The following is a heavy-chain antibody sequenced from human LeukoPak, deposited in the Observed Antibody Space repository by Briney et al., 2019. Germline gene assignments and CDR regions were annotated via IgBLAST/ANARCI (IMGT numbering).Heavy chain of an antibody. D-gene: IGHD6-13*01. J-gene: IGHJ6*02. V-gene: IGHV3-53*05. CDR3: ARARQDWQQLVLDIYYGMDV. CDR2: IYSGGST. Sequence: GGSLRLSCAASGFTVSSNYMSWVRQAPGKGLEWVSVIYSGGSTYYADSVKGRFTISRDNSKNTLYLQMNSLRAEDTAVYYCARARQDWQQLVLDIYYGMDVWGQGTTVTVSS. CDR1: GFTVSSNY.